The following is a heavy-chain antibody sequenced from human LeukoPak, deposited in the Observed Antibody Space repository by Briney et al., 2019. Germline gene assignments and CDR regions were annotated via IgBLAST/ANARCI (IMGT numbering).Heavy chain of an antibody. CDR3: ARDARYSYFV. CDR2: IYYSGST. J-gene: IGHJ4*02. Sequence: SETLSFTCTVSGYSISSGYYWGWIRQPPGKGLEWIGSIYYSGSTYYNPSLKSRVTLSVDTSKNQFSLKLSSVTAADTAVYYCARDARYSYFVWGQGTLVTVSS. V-gene: IGHV4-38-2*02. CDR1: GYSISSGYY. D-gene: IGHD5-18*01.